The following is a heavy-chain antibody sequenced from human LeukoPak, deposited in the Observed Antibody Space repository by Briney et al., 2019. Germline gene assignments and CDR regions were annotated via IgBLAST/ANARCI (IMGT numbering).Heavy chain of an antibody. D-gene: IGHD3-16*01. J-gene: IGHJ4*02. CDR2: ISAYNGNT. V-gene: IGHV1-18*01. CDR3: ARVGPGYYDYVWGSCDY. Sequence: ASVKVSCNASGYTFTSYGISWVRQAPGQGLEWMGWISAYNGNTNYAQKLQGRVTMTTDTSTSTAYMELRSLRSDDTAVYYCARVGPGYYDYVWGSCDYWGQGTLVTVSS. CDR1: GYTFTSYG.